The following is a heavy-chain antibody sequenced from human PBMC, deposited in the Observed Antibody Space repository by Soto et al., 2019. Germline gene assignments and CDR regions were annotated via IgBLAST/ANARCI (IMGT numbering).Heavy chain of an antibody. CDR1: GFTFNNYG. Sequence: PGGSLRLSCAASGFTFNNYGMHWVRQAPGKGLEWVAVIWYDGSNKYYADSVKGRFTISRDNSKNTLYLQMNSLRAEDTAVYLCARDGHIQLAWYFDYWGQGTPVTVSS. J-gene: IGHJ4*02. V-gene: IGHV3-33*01. D-gene: IGHD5-18*01. CDR3: ARDGHIQLAWYFDY. CDR2: IWYDGSNK.